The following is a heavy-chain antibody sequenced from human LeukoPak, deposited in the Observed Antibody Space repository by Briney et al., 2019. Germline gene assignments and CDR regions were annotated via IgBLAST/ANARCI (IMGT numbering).Heavy chain of an antibody. Sequence: SEILSLTCTVSGGSFTSDYWSWIRQPAGKGLEWIGRFYTSGTTNYNPSLKSRVTMSADTSRNQFSLKLSSVTAADTAVYYCARCRHGNCDYFDYWGQGTLVTVSS. J-gene: IGHJ4*02. D-gene: IGHD1-7*01. CDR3: ARCRHGNCDYFDY. CDR2: FYTSGTT. CDR1: GGSFTSDY. V-gene: IGHV4-4*07.